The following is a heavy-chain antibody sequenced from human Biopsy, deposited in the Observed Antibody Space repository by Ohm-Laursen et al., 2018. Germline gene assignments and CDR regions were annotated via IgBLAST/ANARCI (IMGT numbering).Heavy chain of an antibody. Sequence: SVNVSCKASRYTFYSYGITWVRQAPGQGLEWMGWITADNTNSAQKFQGRLTMTTDISTSTAYMDLKGLRSDDTAIYYCARAFGGAYYSYAFDLWGQGTLVTVSS. V-gene: IGHV1-18*01. CDR3: ARAFGGAYYSYAFDL. CDR2: ITADNT. J-gene: IGHJ3*01. D-gene: IGHD2-21*02. CDR1: RYTFYSYG.